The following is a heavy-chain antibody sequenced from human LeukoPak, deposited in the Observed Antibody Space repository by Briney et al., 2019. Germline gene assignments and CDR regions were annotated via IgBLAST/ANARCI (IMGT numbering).Heavy chain of an antibody. Sequence: SETLSLTCTVSGGSISSYCWSWIRQPPGKGLEWIGYIYYSGSTNYNPSLKSRVTISVDTSKNQFSLKLSSVTAADTAVYYCARDIGYGDYYNWFDPWGQGTLVAVSS. V-gene: IGHV4-59*01. D-gene: IGHD4-17*01. J-gene: IGHJ5*02. CDR3: ARDIGYGDYYNWFDP. CDR2: IYYSGST. CDR1: GGSISSYC.